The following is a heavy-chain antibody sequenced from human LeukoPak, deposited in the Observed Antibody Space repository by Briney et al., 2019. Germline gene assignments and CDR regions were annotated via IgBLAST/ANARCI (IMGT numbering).Heavy chain of an antibody. J-gene: IGHJ4*02. CDR1: GGSISSYY. D-gene: IGHD6-13*01. Sequence: ASETLSLTCTVSGGSISSYYWSWIRQPPGKGLEWIGYIYYSGSTNYNPSLKSRVTISVDTSKNQFSLKLSSVTAADTAVYYCASWYGDYWGQGTLVTVSS. V-gene: IGHV4-59*08. CDR3: ASWYGDY. CDR2: IYYSGST.